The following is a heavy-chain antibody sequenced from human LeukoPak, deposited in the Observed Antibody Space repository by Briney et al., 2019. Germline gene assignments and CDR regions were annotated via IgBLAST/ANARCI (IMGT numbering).Heavy chain of an antibody. CDR1: GYTFTGYY. CDR2: INPNSGGT. Sequence: ASVKVSCKASGYTFTGYYMHWVRQAPGQGLEWMGWINPNSGGTNYAQKFQGRVTMTRDTSISTAYMELSSLRSEDTAVYYCARGLVAYYYDSSGYLYWGQGTLVTVSS. V-gene: IGHV1-2*02. J-gene: IGHJ4*02. CDR3: ARGLVAYYYDSSGYLY. D-gene: IGHD3-22*01.